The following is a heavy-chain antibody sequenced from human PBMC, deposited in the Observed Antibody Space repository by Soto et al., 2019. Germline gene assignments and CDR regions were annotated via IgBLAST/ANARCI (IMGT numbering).Heavy chain of an antibody. J-gene: IGHJ6*02. D-gene: IGHD3-3*01. CDR2: IWYDGSKK. V-gene: IGHV3-33*01. CDR3: ARDASYYSLWSGYYPSRNWIDV. CDR1: GFTFSSFG. Sequence: QVQVVESGGGVVQPGRSLRLSCAASGFTFSSFGMHWVRQAPGKGLEWVSLIWYDGSKKSYGDSVKGRFTISRDNSRNTVYLQMNSLRAADTAVYYCARDASYYSLWSGYYPSRNWIDVWGQGTTVTVSS.